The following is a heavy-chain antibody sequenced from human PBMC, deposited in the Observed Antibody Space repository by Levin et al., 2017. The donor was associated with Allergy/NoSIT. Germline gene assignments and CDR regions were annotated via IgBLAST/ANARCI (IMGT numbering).Heavy chain of an antibody. D-gene: IGHD6-19*01. CDR1: GFTFSNAW. Sequence: GGSLRLSCAASGFTFSNAWMYWVRQAPGKGLEWVGRIKSKTDGGTTDYAAPVKGRFTISKDDSKNTVYLQMNSLKTEDTAVYYCTTDLTDSSGWYYWDFWGQGTLVTVSS. CDR2: IKSKTDGGTT. CDR3: TTDLTDSSGWYYWDF. V-gene: IGHV3-15*07. J-gene: IGHJ4*02.